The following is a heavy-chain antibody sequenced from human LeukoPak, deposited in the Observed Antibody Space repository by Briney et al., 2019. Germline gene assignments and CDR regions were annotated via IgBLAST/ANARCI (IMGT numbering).Heavy chain of an antibody. CDR3: ARGMTTGPDP. V-gene: IGHV4-59*08. D-gene: IGHD4-17*01. J-gene: IGHJ5*02. Sequence: PSETLSLTCTGSGGSISSYSWSWIRQPPGKGLEWIGYIYYSGSTNYNPSLKSRLTISVDTSKNQFSLNLSSVTAADTAVYYCARGMTTGPDPWGQGTLVTVLS. CDR2: IYYSGST. CDR1: GGSISSYS.